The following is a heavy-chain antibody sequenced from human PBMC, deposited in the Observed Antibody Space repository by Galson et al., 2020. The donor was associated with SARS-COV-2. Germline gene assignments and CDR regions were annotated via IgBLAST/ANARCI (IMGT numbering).Heavy chain of an antibody. CDR1: GCTFSSYA. J-gene: IGHJ4*02. CDR2: IIPIFGTA. CDR3: ARGEGTGYSSSWYEFFVDY. Sequence: SVKVSCKASGCTFSSYAISWVRQAPGQGLEWMGGIIPIFGTANYAQKFQGRVTITADEYTRTAYMELSSLRSEDTAVYYCARGEGTGYSSSWYEFFVDYGGQGTLVTVSS. D-gene: IGHD6-13*01. V-gene: IGHV1-69*13.